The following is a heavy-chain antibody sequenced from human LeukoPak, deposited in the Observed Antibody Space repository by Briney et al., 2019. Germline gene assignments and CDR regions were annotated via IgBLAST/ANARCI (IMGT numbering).Heavy chain of an antibody. CDR1: GFTFSSYG. CDR2: ISGSGGST. D-gene: IGHD6-19*01. CDR3: AKPAISSRGWYYDY. Sequence: GGTLRLSCAASGFTFSSYGMSWVRQAPGKGLEWVSAISGSGGSTYYADSVKGRFTISRDNSKNTLYLQMNSLRAEDTAVYYCAKPAISSRGWYYDYWGQGTLVTVSS. J-gene: IGHJ4*02. V-gene: IGHV3-23*01.